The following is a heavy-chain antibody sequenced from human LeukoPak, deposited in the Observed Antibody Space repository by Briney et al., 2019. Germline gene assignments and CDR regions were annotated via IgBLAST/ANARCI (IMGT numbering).Heavy chain of an antibody. V-gene: IGHV1-2*02. CDR3: TRDLDIVATIINV. CDR2: INPVNGVS. Sequence: ASVKVSCKASGYIFTAYFLHWVRHAPGQGPEWMGWINPVNGVSEYAQKFQGRVNMTRDTSTSTVYMELNRLTSNDTAIYFCTRDLDIVATIINVWGQGTLVTVSS. J-gene: IGHJ4*02. CDR1: GYIFTAYF. D-gene: IGHD2-21*01.